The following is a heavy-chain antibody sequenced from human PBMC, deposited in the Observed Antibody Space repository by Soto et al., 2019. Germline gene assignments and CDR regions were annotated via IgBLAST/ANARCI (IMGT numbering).Heavy chain of an antibody. D-gene: IGHD2-15*01. V-gene: IGHV1-18*04. J-gene: IGHJ3*02. CDR3: ARDGIDIVVVVAAIDAFDI. CDR1: GYTFTSYG. Sequence: QVQLVQSGAEVKKPGASVKVSCKASGYTFTSYGISWVRQAPGQGLEWMGWISAYNGNKNYAQKLQGRVTMTTDTYTSTAYMELRSLRSDDTAVYYCARDGIDIVVVVAAIDAFDIWGQGTMVTVSS. CDR2: ISAYNGNK.